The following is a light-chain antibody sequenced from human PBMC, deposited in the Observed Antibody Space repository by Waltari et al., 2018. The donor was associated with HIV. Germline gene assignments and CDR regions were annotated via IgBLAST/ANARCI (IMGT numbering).Light chain of an antibody. CDR2: WTS. CDR1: QSVLSSSKNKNC. V-gene: IGKV4-1*01. J-gene: IGKJ4*01. CDR3: QQYYLTPLT. Sequence: DIVMTQSPDYLAVSLGERATINCKSSQSVLSSSKNKNCLAWYQQKPGQPPKLLIYWTSTRESGVPDRFSGSGSGTDFTLTISSLQAEDVAVYYCQQYYLTPLTFGGGTKVVIK.